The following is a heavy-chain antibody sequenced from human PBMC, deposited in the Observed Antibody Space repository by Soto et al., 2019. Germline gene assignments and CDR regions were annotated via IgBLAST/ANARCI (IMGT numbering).Heavy chain of an antibody. CDR2: INHSGST. D-gene: IGHD6-19*01. CDR3: ARLMGYSSGWYTNYFDY. J-gene: IGHJ4*02. Sequence: SETLSLTCAVYGGSFSGYYWSWIRQPPGKGLEWIGEINHSGSTNYNPSLKSRVTISVDTSKNQFSLKLSSVTAADTAVYYCARLMGYSSGWYTNYFDYWGQGTLVTVS. V-gene: IGHV4-34*01. CDR1: GGSFSGYY.